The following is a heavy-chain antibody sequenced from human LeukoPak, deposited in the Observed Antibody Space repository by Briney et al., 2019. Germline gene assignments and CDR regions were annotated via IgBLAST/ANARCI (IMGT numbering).Heavy chain of an antibody. J-gene: IGHJ4*02. D-gene: IGHD3-22*01. CDR1: GFTFGDYA. V-gene: IGHV3-49*03. CDR3: TRGDLEQSGNYCWAH. CDR2: IRNKPYGETT. Sequence: GGSLRLSCTASGFTFGDYAMGWFRQAPGRGLEWVGFIRNKPYGETTEYAASVKGRFTISRDDSKSIVYLQMNSLKTEDTAVYYCTRGDLEQSGNYCWAHWGQGSLVTVSS.